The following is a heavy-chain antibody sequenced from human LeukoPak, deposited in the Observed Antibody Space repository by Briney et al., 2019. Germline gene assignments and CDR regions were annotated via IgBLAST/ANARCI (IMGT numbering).Heavy chain of an antibody. D-gene: IGHD2-2*01. CDR1: GYSFTSYW. J-gene: IGHJ6*02. CDR3: ARGGCSSTSCYRSYYGMDV. Sequence: GESLKISCKGSGYSFTSYWIGWVRQMLGKGLEWMGIIYPGDSDTRYSPSFQGQVTISADKSISTAYLQWSSLKASDTAMYYCARGGCSSTSCYRSYYGMDVWGQGTTVTVSS. CDR2: IYPGDSDT. V-gene: IGHV5-51*01.